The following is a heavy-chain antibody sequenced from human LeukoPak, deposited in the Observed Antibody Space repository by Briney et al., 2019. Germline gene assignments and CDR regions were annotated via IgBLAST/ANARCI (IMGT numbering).Heavy chain of an antibody. CDR3: ARDRGYDFWSGFDAFDI. Sequence: ASVKVSCKASGYTFTSYYMHWVRQAPGQGLEWMGWISAYNGNTNYAQKLQGRVTVTTDTSTSTAYMELRSLRSDDTAVYYCARDRGYDFWSGFDAFDIWGQGTMVTVSS. V-gene: IGHV1-18*04. J-gene: IGHJ3*02. CDR2: ISAYNGNT. D-gene: IGHD3-3*01. CDR1: GYTFTSYY.